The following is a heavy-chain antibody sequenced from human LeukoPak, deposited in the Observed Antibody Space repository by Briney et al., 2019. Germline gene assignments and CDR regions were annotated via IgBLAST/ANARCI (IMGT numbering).Heavy chain of an antibody. CDR1: GFTFSSYG. Sequence: PGGSLRLSCAASGFTFSSYGMHWVRQAPGKGLEWVAFIRYDGSNKYYADSMKGRFTISRDNSKNTPYLQMNSLRAEDTAVYYCAKDLDWDYWGQGTLVTVSS. D-gene: IGHD1-1*01. V-gene: IGHV3-30*02. CDR3: AKDLDWDY. CDR2: IRYDGSNK. J-gene: IGHJ4*02.